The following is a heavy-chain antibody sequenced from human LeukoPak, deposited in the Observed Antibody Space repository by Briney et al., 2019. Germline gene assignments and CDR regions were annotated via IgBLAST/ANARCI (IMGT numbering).Heavy chain of an antibody. CDR2: ISGSGDDT. CDR3: AKGHYGSGSYGAFSRWAYFDY. J-gene: IGHJ4*02. D-gene: IGHD3-10*01. Sequence: GGSLRLSCAASGFTFSSYAMSWVRQAPGKGLEWVSAISGSGDDTYYADSVKGRFTISRDNSKNTLYLQMNSLRAEDTAVHYCAKGHYGSGSYGAFSRWAYFDYWGQGTLVTVSS. CDR1: GFTFSSYA. V-gene: IGHV3-23*01.